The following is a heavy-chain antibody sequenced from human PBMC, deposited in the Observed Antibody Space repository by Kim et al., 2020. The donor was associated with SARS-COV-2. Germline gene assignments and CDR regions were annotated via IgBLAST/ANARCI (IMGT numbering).Heavy chain of an antibody. Sequence: GGSLRLSCVASGFTFNTYALSWVRQAPGKGLEWVSAIRGSSGTTYYADSVKGRFTISRDDSKNTLYLEMNSLRAEDTALYHCTKGRTSDYLGQGTLVTAS. CDR2: IRGSSGTT. CDR3: TKGRTSDY. CDR1: GFTFNTYA. J-gene: IGHJ4*02. V-gene: IGHV3-23*01.